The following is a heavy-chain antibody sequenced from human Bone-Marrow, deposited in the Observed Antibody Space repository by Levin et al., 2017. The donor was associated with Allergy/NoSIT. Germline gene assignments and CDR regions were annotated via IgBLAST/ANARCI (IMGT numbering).Heavy chain of an antibody. Sequence: PSETLSLTCTVSGGSMSGDDYYWSWIRQTPGKGLEWIGYIYYSGSTFYNPSLKSRLTMSVDTSKNHFSLKLTSVTAADTAVYYCARVIAGAGNLFESWGQGTLVTVSS. CDR3: ARVIAGAGNLFES. CDR1: GGSMSGDDYY. V-gene: IGHV4-30-4*01. CDR2: IYYSGST. J-gene: IGHJ4*02. D-gene: IGHD6-13*01.